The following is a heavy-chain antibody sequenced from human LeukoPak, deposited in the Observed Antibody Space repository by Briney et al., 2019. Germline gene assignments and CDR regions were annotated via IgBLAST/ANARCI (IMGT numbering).Heavy chain of an antibody. D-gene: IGHD3-10*01. CDR1: GFTFSSYA. J-gene: IGHJ4*02. CDR2: ISGSGGST. CDR3: AKAPSFGELALDY. Sequence: GGSLRLSCAASGFTFSSYAMSWVRQAPGKGLEWVSPISGSGGSTYYADSVKGRFTISRDNSKNTLYLLMNSLRAEDTAVYYCAKAPSFGELALDYWGQGTLVTVSS. V-gene: IGHV3-23*01.